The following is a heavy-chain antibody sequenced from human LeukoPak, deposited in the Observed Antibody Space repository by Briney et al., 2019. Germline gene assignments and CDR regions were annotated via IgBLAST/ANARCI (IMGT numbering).Heavy chain of an antibody. CDR3: ARGLGDYYYYGMDV. CDR2: ISAYNGNT. D-gene: IGHD3-16*01. V-gene: IGHV1-18*01. CDR1: GYTFTRYG. Sequence: ASVTVSCKASGYTFTRYGICWIRQAPGQGLEWMGWISAYNGNTNYAQKLQGRVTMTTDTSTSTAYMELRSLRSDDTAVYYCARGLGDYYYYGMDVWGQGTTVTVSS. J-gene: IGHJ6*02.